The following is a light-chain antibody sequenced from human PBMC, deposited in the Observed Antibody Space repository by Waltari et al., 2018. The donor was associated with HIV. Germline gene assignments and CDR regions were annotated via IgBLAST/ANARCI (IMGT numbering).Light chain of an antibody. Sequence: QSALTQPASVSGSPGQSITITCTGSSSDVGGYKLVSWYQYHPGQAPKLLNYGVIQRPLGVFSRFSGSKSGNTASLTITGLQAEDEAHYYCCSYAGDSMWIFGGGTKVTVL. CDR1: SSDVGGYKL. CDR2: GVI. J-gene: IGLJ2*01. V-gene: IGLV2-23*02. CDR3: CSYAGDSMWI.